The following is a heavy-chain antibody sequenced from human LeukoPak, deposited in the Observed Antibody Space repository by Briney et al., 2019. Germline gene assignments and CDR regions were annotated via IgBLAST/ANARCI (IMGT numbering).Heavy chain of an antibody. V-gene: IGHV3-30*03. J-gene: IGHJ4*02. CDR3: ARGRPHGNDY. CDR1: GFTFSSFG. Sequence: PGGSLTLSCGASGFTFSSFGMHWVREARGKGLEWVAVISYDGSNKYYADSVKGRFTISRDSSKNTLYLQMNSLRTEDTAVYYCARGRPHGNDYWGQGTLVTVSS. D-gene: IGHD4-23*01. CDR2: ISYDGSNK.